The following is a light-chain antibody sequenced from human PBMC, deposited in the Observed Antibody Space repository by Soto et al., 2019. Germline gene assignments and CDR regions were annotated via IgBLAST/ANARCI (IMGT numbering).Light chain of an antibody. CDR3: QQFLNYPLT. CDR2: DAC. Sequence: AIQLTPSPSSLSASIGDIVTITCRASQGISSALAWYQQKPGKAPKLLIYDACTLEGGVPSRFSGSGSGTDFTLTITSLQPEDFATYYCQQFLNYPLTFGGGTKVEIK. V-gene: IGKV1D-13*01. CDR1: QGISSA. J-gene: IGKJ4*01.